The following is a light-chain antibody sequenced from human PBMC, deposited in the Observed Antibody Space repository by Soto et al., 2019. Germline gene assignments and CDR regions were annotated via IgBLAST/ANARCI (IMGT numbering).Light chain of an antibody. V-gene: IGKV3-15*01. Sequence: EIVVAQVPAPLSVSPGERATLSWQASQSVSSKLAWYQQKPGQAPRLLIYGASTRATGFPARFSGSGSGTEFTLTISSLEPEDFATYYCQQANSFPLTFGGGTKVDIK. J-gene: IGKJ4*01. CDR3: QQANSFPLT. CDR1: QSVSSK. CDR2: GAS.